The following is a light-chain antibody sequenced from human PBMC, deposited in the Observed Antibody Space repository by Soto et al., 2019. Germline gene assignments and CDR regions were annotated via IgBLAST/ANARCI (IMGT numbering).Light chain of an antibody. CDR1: SSDVGGYNY. V-gene: IGLV2-14*01. CDR3: RSYTSSNTWV. CDR2: EVS. Sequence: QSALTQPASVSGSPGQWITISCTGTSSDVGGYNYVSWYQQHPGKAPKLMIYEVSNRPSGVSNRFSGSKSGNTASLTISGLQAEDEADYYCRSYTSSNTWVFGGGTKVTVL. J-gene: IGLJ3*02.